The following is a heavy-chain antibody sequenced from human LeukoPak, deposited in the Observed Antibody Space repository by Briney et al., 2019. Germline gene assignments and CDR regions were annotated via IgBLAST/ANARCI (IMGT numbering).Heavy chain of an antibody. Sequence: GGSLRLSCAASGFTFSIYWMYWVRQAPGKGQMWVSRYDSDGRGTTYVDSVKGRFTVYRDNAKSTLYLQMSSLRAEDTAVYYCATSSVWGGAFNIWGQGTMVTVSS. D-gene: IGHD3-16*01. CDR3: ATSSVWGGAFNI. CDR2: YDSDGRGT. J-gene: IGHJ3*02. CDR1: GFTFSIYW. V-gene: IGHV3-74*01.